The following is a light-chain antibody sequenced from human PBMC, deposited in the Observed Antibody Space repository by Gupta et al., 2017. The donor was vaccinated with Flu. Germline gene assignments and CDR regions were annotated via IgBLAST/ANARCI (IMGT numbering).Light chain of an antibody. V-gene: IGLV2-8*01. J-gene: IGLJ3*02. Sequence: SSDIGGYKYVSWYQHHPGKPPKLMIYEVTERPSGVPDRFSGSKSGNTASLTVSGLQAEDEGDYYCSSYAGRSNPWVFGGGTKLTVL. CDR3: SSYAGRSNPWV. CDR1: SSDIGGYKY. CDR2: EVT.